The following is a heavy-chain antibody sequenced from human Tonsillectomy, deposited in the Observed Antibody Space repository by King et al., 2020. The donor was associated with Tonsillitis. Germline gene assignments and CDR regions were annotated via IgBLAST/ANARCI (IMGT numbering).Heavy chain of an antibody. V-gene: IGHV3-21*01. CDR2: ISSSSSYI. D-gene: IGHD3-22*01. CDR3: ARECWYYDSSGYYYEDY. J-gene: IGHJ4*02. CDR1: GFTFSSYS. Sequence: VQLVESGGGLVKPGGSLRLSCAASGFTFSSYSMNWVRQAPGKGLEWVSSISSSSSYIYYADSVKGRFTISRDNAKNSLYLQMNSLRAEDTAVYYCARECWYYDSSGYYYEDYWGQGTLVTVSS.